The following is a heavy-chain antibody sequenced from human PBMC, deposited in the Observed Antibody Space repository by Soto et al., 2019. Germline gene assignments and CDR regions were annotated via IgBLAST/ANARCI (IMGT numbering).Heavy chain of an antibody. J-gene: IGHJ4*02. CDR3: ARRGVLPDY. Sequence: QVQLVQSGVEVKKPGASLKVSCKASGYTFTSYGITWVRQAPGQGLEWMGWISADNGVTNNAQKLQGRVTMTTDTSTTTAYMELRNLRSDDTAVYYCARRGVLPDYWGQGTLVTVSS. CDR1: GYTFTSYG. CDR2: ISADNGVT. D-gene: IGHD3-10*01. V-gene: IGHV1-18*01.